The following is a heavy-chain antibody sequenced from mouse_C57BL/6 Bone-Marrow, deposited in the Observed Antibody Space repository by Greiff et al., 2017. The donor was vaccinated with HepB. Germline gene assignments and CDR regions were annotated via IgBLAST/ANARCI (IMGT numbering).Heavy chain of an antibody. V-gene: IGHV1-64*01. J-gene: IGHJ2*01. CDR3: ARFITTVVATDY. D-gene: IGHD1-1*01. Sequence: QVQLQQPGAELVKPGASVKLSCKASGYTFTSYLMHWVKQRPGQGLEWIGMIHPNSGSTNYNEKFKSKATLTVDKSSSTAYMQLSSLTSEDSAVYYCARFITTVVATDYWGQGTTLTVSS. CDR2: IHPNSGST. CDR1: GYTFTSYL.